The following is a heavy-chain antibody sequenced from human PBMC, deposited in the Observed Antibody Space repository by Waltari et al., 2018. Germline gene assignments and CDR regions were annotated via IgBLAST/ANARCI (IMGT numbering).Heavy chain of an antibody. V-gene: IGHV3-30*18. CDR3: AKDAAAAPAYYYYKDV. CDR1: GFTFSNSA. J-gene: IGHJ6*03. CDR2: ISLDGVNK. Sequence: QVQLVESGGGVVQPGRSLRRSCAASGFTFSNSAMHWVRPAPGKGLEWVAVISLDGVNKDYGDSVKGRFTISRDNSKNTLYLQMNSLRAEDTAVYYCAKDAAAAPAYYYYKDVWGKGTTVTISS. D-gene: IGHD6-13*01.